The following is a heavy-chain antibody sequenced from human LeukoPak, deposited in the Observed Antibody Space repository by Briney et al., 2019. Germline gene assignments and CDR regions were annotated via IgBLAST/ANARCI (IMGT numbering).Heavy chain of an antibody. D-gene: IGHD4-17*01. Sequence: PGRSLRLSCAASGFTFDDYAMHWVRQAPGKGVEWVSGISWNSGSIVYADSVKGRFTISRDNAKNSLYLQMNSLRAEDMALYYCAKDRYGDYAYSGFDYWGQGTLVTVSS. CDR2: ISWNSGSI. CDR1: GFTFDDYA. CDR3: AKDRYGDYAYSGFDY. V-gene: IGHV3-9*03. J-gene: IGHJ4*02.